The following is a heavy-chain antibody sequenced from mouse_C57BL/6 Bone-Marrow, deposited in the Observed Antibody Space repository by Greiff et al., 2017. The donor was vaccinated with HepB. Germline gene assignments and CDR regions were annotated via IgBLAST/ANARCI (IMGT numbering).Heavy chain of an antibody. V-gene: IGHV1-82*01. CDR2: IYPGDGDT. CDR1: GYAFSSSW. CDR3: ARRVRWLLRGYAMDY. Sequence: LVESGPELVKPGASVKISCKASGYAFSSSWMNWVKQRPGKGLEWIGRIYPGDGDTNYNGKFKGKATLTADKSSSTAYMQLSSLTSEDSAVYFCARRVRWLLRGYAMDYWGQGTSVTVSS. D-gene: IGHD2-3*01. J-gene: IGHJ4*01.